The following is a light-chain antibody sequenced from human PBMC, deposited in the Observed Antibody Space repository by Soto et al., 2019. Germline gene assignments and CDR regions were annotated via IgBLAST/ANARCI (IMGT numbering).Light chain of an antibody. CDR2: DAS. CDR3: QQYNNWPLT. V-gene: IGKV3D-15*01. J-gene: IGKJ4*01. Sequence: EIVITQSPATLSVSPGYRATLSCRSSQSVDNDLAWYQQKPGQPPRLLIYDASTRATGIPARFSGSQSGTEFTLTISSLLSEDFAVYSCQQYNNWPLTFGGGTNVDI. CDR1: QSVDND.